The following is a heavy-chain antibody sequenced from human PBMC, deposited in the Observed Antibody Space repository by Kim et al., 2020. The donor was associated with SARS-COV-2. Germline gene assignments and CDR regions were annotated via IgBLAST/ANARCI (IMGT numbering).Heavy chain of an antibody. CDR3: ARDRGAPGLPLYNWFDP. V-gene: IGHV1-3*01. J-gene: IGHJ5*02. Sequence: FQGRVTITRDTSASTAYMELSSLRSEDTAVYYCARDRGAPGLPLYNWFDPWGQGTLVTVSS. D-gene: IGHD3-10*01.